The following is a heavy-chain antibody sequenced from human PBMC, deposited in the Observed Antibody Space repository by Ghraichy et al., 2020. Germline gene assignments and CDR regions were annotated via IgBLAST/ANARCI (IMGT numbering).Heavy chain of an antibody. CDR2: IYYSGST. D-gene: IGHD3-9*01. CDR1: GGSISSSSYY. V-gene: IGHV4-39*01. Sequence: SETLSLTCTVSGGSISSSSYYWGWIRQPPGKGLEWIGSIYYSGSTYYNPSLKSRVTISLDTSKNQFSLKLSSVTAADTAVYYCARSIFPTNDAFDIWGQGTMVTVSS. CDR3: ARSIFPTNDAFDI. J-gene: IGHJ3*02.